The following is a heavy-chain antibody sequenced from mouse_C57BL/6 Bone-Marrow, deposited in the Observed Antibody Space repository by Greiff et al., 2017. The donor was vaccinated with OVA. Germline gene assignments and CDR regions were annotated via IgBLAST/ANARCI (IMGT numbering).Heavy chain of an antibody. CDR3: ARFPRYYYGSSYWYFDV. CDR1: GFNIKNTY. V-gene: IGHV14-3*01. D-gene: IGHD1-1*01. J-gene: IGHJ1*03. CDR2: IDPANGNT. Sequence: VQLQQSVAELVRPGASVKLSCTASGFNIKNTYMHWVKQRPEQGLEWIGRIDPANGNTKYAPKFQGKATINAEPYSHTAYLQLSSLTSEDTAIYYCARFPRYYYGSSYWYFDVWGTGTTVTVSS.